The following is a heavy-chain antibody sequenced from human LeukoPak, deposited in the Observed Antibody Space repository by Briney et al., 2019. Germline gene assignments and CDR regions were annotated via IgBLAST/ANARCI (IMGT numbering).Heavy chain of an antibody. V-gene: IGHV1-18*01. CDR2: ISAYNGNT. D-gene: IGHD3-22*01. CDR3: ARAPLWYDSSGPMGHFDY. J-gene: IGHJ4*02. CDR1: GYTLTSYA. Sequence: EASVKVSCKASGYTLTSYAISWVRQAPGQGLEWMGWISAYNGNTNYAQKLQGRVTMTTDTSTSTAYMELRSLRSDDTAVYYCARAPLWYDSSGPMGHFDYWGQGTLVTVSS.